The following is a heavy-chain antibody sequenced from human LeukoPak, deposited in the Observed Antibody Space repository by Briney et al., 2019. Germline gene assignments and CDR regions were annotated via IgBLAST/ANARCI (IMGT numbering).Heavy chain of an antibody. J-gene: IGHJ4*02. Sequence: PGGSLRLSCAASGFIFSNCGMHWVRQAPGKGLEWVAVMYSDGSTQYYADSVKGRFTISRDNSKTRLYLQMTSLRAEDTAVYYCARDSYGAYLYFDYWGQGTLVTVSS. CDR3: ARDSYGAYLYFDY. CDR1: GFIFSNCG. CDR2: MYSDGSTQ. V-gene: IGHV3-33*01. D-gene: IGHD4/OR15-4a*01.